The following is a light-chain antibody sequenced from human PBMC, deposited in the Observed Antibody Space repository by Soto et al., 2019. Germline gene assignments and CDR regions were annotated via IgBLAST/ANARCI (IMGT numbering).Light chain of an antibody. V-gene: IGLV8-61*01. CDR2: STN. Sequence: QTVVTQEPSFSVSPGGTVTLTCGLGSGSVSTNYYPSWYQQTPGQAPRTLIHSTNTRSSGVPGRFSGSILGNRAALTITGAQADDESDYYCVLYVGSGIYVFGTGTKVTVL. CDR3: VLYVGSGIYV. CDR1: SGSVSTNYY. J-gene: IGLJ1*01.